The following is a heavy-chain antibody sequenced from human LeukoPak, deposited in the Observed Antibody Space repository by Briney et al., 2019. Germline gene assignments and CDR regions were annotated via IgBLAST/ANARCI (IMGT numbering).Heavy chain of an antibody. J-gene: IGHJ4*02. CDR1: GGSISSSSYY. V-gene: IGHV4-39*07. CDR2: IYYSGST. CDR3: ARVRGYSYGPARSPFDY. D-gene: IGHD5-18*01. Sequence: SETLSLTCTVSGGSISSSSYYWGWIRQPPGKGLEWIGSIYYSGSTYYNPSLKSRVTISVDTSKNQFSLKLSSVTAADTAVYYCARVRGYSYGPARSPFDYWGQGTLVTVSS.